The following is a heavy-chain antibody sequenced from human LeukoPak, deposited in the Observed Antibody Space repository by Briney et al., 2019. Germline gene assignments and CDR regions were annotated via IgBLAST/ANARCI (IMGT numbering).Heavy chain of an antibody. Sequence: GGSLRLSCAASGFTFSSHGVHWVRQAPGKGLEWVAVITYDGSNKYYADSVKGRFTISRDNSKNTVDLQMNSLRAEDTAVYYCAKESNALDYWGQGTLVTVSS. J-gene: IGHJ4*02. D-gene: IGHD1-1*01. CDR2: ITYDGSNK. CDR1: GFTFSSHG. CDR3: AKESNALDY. V-gene: IGHV3-30*18.